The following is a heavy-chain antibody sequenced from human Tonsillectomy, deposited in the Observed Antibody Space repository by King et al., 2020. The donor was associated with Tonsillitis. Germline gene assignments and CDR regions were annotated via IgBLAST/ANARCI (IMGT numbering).Heavy chain of an antibody. CDR1: GYGFTDYY. CDR3: ARGGKSAYGMDV. CDR2: VNSNSCGR. J-gene: IGHJ6*02. V-gene: IGHV1-2*02. Sequence: VQLVESGAEVKKPGASVKVSCKASGYGFTDYYMHWVRQAPGQGLEWMGWVNSNSCGRNNAQKFPGRVTLTRDASISTASMELRRRRSDDTAVYYCARGGKSAYGMDVWGQGTTVTVS. D-gene: IGHD3-16*01.